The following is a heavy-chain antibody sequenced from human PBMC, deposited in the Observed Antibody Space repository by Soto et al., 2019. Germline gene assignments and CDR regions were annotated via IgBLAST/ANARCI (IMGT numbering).Heavy chain of an antibody. V-gene: IGHV3-48*03. CDR2: ISSSGSTV. CDR3: VRYCSTTLCNGVATRTFDY. Sequence: VGSLRLSCAASRFTFSTYEMHWVRQAPGKGLEWVSCISSSGSTVYYADSVKGRFTISRDNTRNSLYLQMNSLRDEDTALYYCVRYCSTTLCNGVATRTFDYWGQGTLVTVSS. J-gene: IGHJ4*02. CDR1: RFTFSTYE. D-gene: IGHD2-2*01.